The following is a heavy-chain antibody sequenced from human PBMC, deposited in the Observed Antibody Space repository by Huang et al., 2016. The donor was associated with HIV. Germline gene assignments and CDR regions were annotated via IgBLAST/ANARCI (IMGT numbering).Heavy chain of an antibody. V-gene: IGHV4-61*01. J-gene: IGHJ1*01. CDR3: ARGWDAYFQH. Sequence: QVQLQESGPGLLKPSETLSLNCIVSGDSVSSGSSYWSWIRQPPGKGLEWIGYFHYSGGTIYTPCLKSRVTISIDTSKNHCSLRLNYVTAADTAVYYCARGWDAYFQHWGQGSLVIVSS. CDR1: GDSVSSGSSY. CDR2: FHYSGGT. D-gene: IGHD1-26*01.